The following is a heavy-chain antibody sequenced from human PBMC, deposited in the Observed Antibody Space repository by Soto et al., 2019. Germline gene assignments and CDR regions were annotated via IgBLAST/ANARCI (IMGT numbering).Heavy chain of an antibody. Sequence: GGTLRLSCAASGFTFSSYSMNWVRQAPGKGLEWVSYISSSSSTIYYADSVKGRFTSSRDNGKNSLYLQMNSLRAEDTAVYYCARGGLGNWNYLWENYSFEPSGQGTLVTVSS. J-gene: IGHJ5*02. V-gene: IGHV3-48*01. D-gene: IGHD1-7*01. CDR2: ISSSSSTI. CDR1: GFTFSSYS. CDR3: ARGGLGNWNYLWENYSFEP.